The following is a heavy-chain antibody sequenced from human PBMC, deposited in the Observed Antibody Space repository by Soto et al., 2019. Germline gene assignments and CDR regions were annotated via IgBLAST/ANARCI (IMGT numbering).Heavy chain of an antibody. CDR1: GFTVSSSY. V-gene: IGHV3-53*01. CDR2: IYADGST. Sequence: EVQVVESGGGLIQPGGSLRLSCAASGFTVSSSYMSWVRQAPGKGLEWVSIIYADGSTYSADSVKGRFTISRDNSKNTLYLQMNSLRAEDTAVYFCARVLRRIQLWPNFDYWGQGTLVTVSS. J-gene: IGHJ4*02. CDR3: ARVLRRIQLWPNFDY. D-gene: IGHD5-18*01.